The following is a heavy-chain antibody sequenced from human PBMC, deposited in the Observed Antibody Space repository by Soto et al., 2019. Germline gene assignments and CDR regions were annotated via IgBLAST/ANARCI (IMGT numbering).Heavy chain of an antibody. V-gene: IGHV3-53*01. D-gene: IGHD3-22*01. CDR2: IYSGGST. CDR1: GFTVSSNY. Sequence: PGGSLRLSCAASGFTVSSNYMSWVRQAPGKGLEWVSVIYSGGSTYYADSVKGRFTISRDNSKNTLYLQMNSLRAEDTAVYYCASSSTYYYDSSGYAGIEYGMDVWGQGTTVTVSS. J-gene: IGHJ6*02. CDR3: ASSSTYYYDSSGYAGIEYGMDV.